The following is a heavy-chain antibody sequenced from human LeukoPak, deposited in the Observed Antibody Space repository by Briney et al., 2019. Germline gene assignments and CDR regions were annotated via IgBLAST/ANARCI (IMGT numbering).Heavy chain of an antibody. CDR2: ISAYNGNT. D-gene: IGHD3-22*01. Sequence: ASVKVSCKASGYTFTSYGISWVRQAPGQGLEWMGWISAYNGNTNYAPKLQGRVTMTTDTSTSTAYMELRSLRSEDTAVYYCARGESPFHYDSSGYVYWGQGTLVTVSS. V-gene: IGHV1-18*01. CDR3: ARGESPFHYDSSGYVY. J-gene: IGHJ4*02. CDR1: GYTFTSYG.